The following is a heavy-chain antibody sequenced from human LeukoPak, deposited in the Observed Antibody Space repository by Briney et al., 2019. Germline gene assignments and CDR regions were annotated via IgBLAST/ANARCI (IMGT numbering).Heavy chain of an antibody. Sequence: GGSLRLSCAASGFTFSSYGMHWVRQAPGKGLEWVAVISYDGSNKYYADSVKGRFTISRDNSKNTLYLQMNSLRAEDTAVYYCARDGLTIFLGNWFDPWGQGTLVTVSS. V-gene: IGHV3-30*03. CDR2: ISYDGSNK. D-gene: IGHD3-3*01. CDR1: GFTFSSYG. CDR3: ARDGLTIFLGNWFDP. J-gene: IGHJ5*02.